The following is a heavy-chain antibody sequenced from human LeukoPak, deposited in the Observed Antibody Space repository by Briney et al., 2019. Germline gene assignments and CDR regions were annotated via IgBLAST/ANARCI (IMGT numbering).Heavy chain of an antibody. J-gene: IGHJ5*01. D-gene: IGHD3-10*01. CDR2: IKRDGSDT. CDR3: ARDAFASGSHDS. CDR1: GFTFNSYW. Sequence: GGSLRVSCAASGFTFNSYWMSWVRQAPGKGLEWVASIKRDGSDTHYVDSVKGRFTISRDNAKNSLFLQMNSLTAEDTALYYCARDAFASGSHDSWGQGNLVTVSS. V-gene: IGHV3-7*04.